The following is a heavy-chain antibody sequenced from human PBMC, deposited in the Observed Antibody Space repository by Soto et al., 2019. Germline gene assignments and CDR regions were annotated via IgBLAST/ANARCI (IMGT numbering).Heavy chain of an antibody. CDR3: ARALGVRIAAAGMVWFEP. Sequence: SETLSLTCPVSAGSISSGGYYWSWIRQHPGKGLEWIGYIYYSGSTYYNPSLKSRVGLSVDTSKNQFSRKLSSVTAADTAVYYCARALGVRIAAAGMVWFEPWGQGTLVAVSS. D-gene: IGHD6-13*01. CDR2: IYYSGST. J-gene: IGHJ5*02. V-gene: IGHV4-31*03. CDR1: AGSISSGGYY.